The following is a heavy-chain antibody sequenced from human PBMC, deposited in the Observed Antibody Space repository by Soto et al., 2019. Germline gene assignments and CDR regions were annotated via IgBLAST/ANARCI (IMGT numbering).Heavy chain of an antibody. CDR1: GDSIKSSY. CDR3: ARDMSGGSSWYEFDS. D-gene: IGHD6-13*01. V-gene: IGHV4-59*01. CDR2: VYYTGTT. Sequence: SETLSLTCTVSGDSIKSSYWSWVRQPPGRGLEWIGYVYYTGTTNSNPSLKSRVTISADTSKNLFSLKVVSVTPADTAVYFCARDMSGGSSWYEFDSWGPGTLVTVSS. J-gene: IGHJ4*02.